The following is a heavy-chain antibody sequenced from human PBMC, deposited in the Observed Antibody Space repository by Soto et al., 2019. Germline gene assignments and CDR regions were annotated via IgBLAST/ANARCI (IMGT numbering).Heavy chain of an antibody. CDR2: RWYDGSNK. Sequence: QVQLVESGGGVVQPGRSLRLSCAASGFTFSSYGMHWVRQAPGKGLEWVAVRWYDGSNKYYADSVKGRFTISRDNSKNTLYLQMNSLRAEDTAVYYCARVDYGDYLDYFDYWGQGTLVTVSS. CDR1: GFTFSSYG. V-gene: IGHV3-33*01. J-gene: IGHJ4*02. D-gene: IGHD4-17*01. CDR3: ARVDYGDYLDYFDY.